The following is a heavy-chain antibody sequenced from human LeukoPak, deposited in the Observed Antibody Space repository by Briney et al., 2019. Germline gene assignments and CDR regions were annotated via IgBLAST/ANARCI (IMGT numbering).Heavy chain of an antibody. V-gene: IGHV1-18*01. J-gene: IGHJ4*02. D-gene: IGHD3-22*01. CDR3: ARDLGSNFYYALDY. CDR1: GYTLTSYG. Sequence: ASVKVSCKASGYTLTSYGISWVRQAPGQGLEWMGWISGYNGNTNYEQKVQGRVTMTTDTSTNTAYMELRSLRSDDTAVYYCARDLGSNFYYALDYWGQGTLVTVSS. CDR2: ISGYNGNT.